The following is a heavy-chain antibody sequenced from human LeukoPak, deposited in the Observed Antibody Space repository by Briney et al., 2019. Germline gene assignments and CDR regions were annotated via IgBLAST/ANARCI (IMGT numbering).Heavy chain of an antibody. CDR1: GYTFTSYD. V-gene: IGHV1-8*01. Sequence: ASVKVSCKASGYTFTSYDINWVRQATGQGLEWMGWMNPNSGNTGYAQKFQGRVTMTRNTSISTAYMELSSLRSEDTAVYYCARGPPSYSSYHFDYWGQGTLVTVSS. CDR2: MNPNSGNT. CDR3: ARGPPSYSSYHFDY. J-gene: IGHJ4*02. D-gene: IGHD5-18*01.